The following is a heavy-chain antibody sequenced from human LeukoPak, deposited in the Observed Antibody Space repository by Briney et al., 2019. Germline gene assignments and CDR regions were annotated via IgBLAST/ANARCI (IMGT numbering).Heavy chain of an antibody. CDR2: ISGSGGRT. J-gene: IGHJ4*02. D-gene: IGHD3-3*01. CDR1: GFTFGRDA. CDR3: AKESYSDFWSGFDY. Sequence: GGSLRLSCAGSGFTFGRDAMRGGRQVPGEGGEGGTGISGSGGRTYYADSVKGRFTIYRDKSKNTLYLQMHSLRAEDTAVYYCAKESYSDFWSGFDYWGQGTLVTVSS. V-gene: IGHV3-23*01.